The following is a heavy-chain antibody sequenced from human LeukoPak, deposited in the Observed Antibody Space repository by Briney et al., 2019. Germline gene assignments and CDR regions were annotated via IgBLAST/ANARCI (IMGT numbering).Heavy chain of an antibody. J-gene: IGHJ1*01. CDR2: ISAYNGNT. CDR1: GYTFTGYY. D-gene: IGHD5-12*01. V-gene: IGHV1-18*04. Sequence: ASVKVSCKASGYTFTGYYMHWVRQAPGQGLEWMGWISAYNGNTNYAQKLQGRVTMTTDTSTSTAYMELRSLRSDDTAVYYCARRDFQWLEFQHWGQGTLVTVSS. CDR3: ARRDFQWLEFQH.